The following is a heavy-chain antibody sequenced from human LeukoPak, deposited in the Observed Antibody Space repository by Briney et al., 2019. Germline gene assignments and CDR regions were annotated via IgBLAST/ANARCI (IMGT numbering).Heavy chain of an antibody. CDR3: ARNDSSGYSEY. V-gene: IGHV1-18*01. Sequence: ASVKVSCKASGYIFTTYGISWVRQAPGQGLEWMGWISVYNDYTTYAQTFQGRVTMTTDTSTSTAYMELRNLRSDDTAVYYCARNDSSGYSEYWGPGTLVTVSS. CDR1: GYIFTTYG. D-gene: IGHD3-22*01. J-gene: IGHJ4*02. CDR2: ISVYNDYT.